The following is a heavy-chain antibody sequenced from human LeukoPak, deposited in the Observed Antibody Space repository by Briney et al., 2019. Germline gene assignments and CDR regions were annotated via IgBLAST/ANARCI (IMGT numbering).Heavy chain of an antibody. D-gene: IGHD1-26*01. V-gene: IGHV3-30*02. CDR1: EFTFSSYG. CDR2: IRNDGSNK. CDR3: AKDRWVGATDYFDY. J-gene: IGHJ4*02. Sequence: GGSLRLSWAASEFTFSSYGMHWVRQAPGKGLEWVAFIRNDGSNKYYADSVKGRFTISRDNFKKTMFLEMNSLRTEDTAVYHCAKDRWVGATDYFDYWGQGTQVTVST.